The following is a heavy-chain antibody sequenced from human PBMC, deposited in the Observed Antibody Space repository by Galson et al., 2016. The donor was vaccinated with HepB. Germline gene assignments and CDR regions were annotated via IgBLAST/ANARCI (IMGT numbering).Heavy chain of an antibody. CDR1: GFTFSNFG. CDR3: AREDAWFGELYRGAFDI. Sequence: SLRLSCAASGFTFSNFGMHWVRQAPGKGLEWVAGIWYDLRDEVAHSVKGRFTISRDNDKNTLYLQMNGLRADDGAVYFCAREDAWFGELYRGAFDIWGQGTLVTVSS. J-gene: IGHJ3*02. CDR2: IWYDLRDE. D-gene: IGHD3-10*01. V-gene: IGHV3-33*01.